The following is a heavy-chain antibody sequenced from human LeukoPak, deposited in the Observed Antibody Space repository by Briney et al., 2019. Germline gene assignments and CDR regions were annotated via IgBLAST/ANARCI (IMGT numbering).Heavy chain of an antibody. CDR1: GGSFSGYH. D-gene: IGHD3-22*01. CDR3: ARGRHDITMIVVVMTSVSYYLDV. Sequence: SETLSLTCAVYGGSFSGYHWTWIRQSPGKGLEWIGDINPSGSTYYNPSPKSRLTISVDTSKNQFSLKLRSVTAADTAVYYCARGRHDITMIVVVMTSVSYYLDVWGKGTTVTVS. V-gene: IGHV4-34*01. J-gene: IGHJ6*03. CDR2: INPSGST.